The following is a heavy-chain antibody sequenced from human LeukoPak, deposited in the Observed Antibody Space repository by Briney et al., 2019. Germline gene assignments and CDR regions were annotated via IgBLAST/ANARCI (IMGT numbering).Heavy chain of an antibody. CDR1: GVSVSSGSYY. CDR2: IYYSGST. CDR3: ARYADREGSFDY. Sequence: PSETLSLTCTVSGVSVSSGSYYWSWIRQPPGKGLEWIGYIYYSGSTNYNPSLKSRVTISVDTSKNQFSLKLSSVTAADTAVYYCARYADREGSFDYWGQGTLVTVSS. V-gene: IGHV4-61*01. D-gene: IGHD3-10*01. J-gene: IGHJ4*02.